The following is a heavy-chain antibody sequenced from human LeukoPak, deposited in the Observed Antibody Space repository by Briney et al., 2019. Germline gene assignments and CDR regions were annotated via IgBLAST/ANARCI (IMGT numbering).Heavy chain of an antibody. J-gene: IGHJ4*02. Sequence: GGSLRLSCAASGFTFSDYYMSWIRQAPGKGLEWVSYITSRGSFTYFGDSVKGRFTISRDNAKNSLYLQMNSLRAEDTAVYYCATVTGRIGYWGQGTLVTVSS. CDR2: ITSRGSFT. V-gene: IGHV3-11*01. CDR1: GFTFSDYY. D-gene: IGHD2-15*01. CDR3: ATVTGRIGY.